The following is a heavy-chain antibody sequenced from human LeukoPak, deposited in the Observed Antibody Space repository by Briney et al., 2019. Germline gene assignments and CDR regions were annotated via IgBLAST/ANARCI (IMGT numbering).Heavy chain of an antibody. CDR2: ISYDGSNK. CDR1: GFTFSSYG. J-gene: IGHJ6*02. CDR3: AKAGWRLLSRMDV. V-gene: IGHV3-30*18. Sequence: GGSLRLSCAASGFTFSSYGMHWVRQAPGKGLEWVAVISYDGSNKYYADSVKGRFTISRDNSKNTLYLQMNSLRAEDTAVYYCAKAGWRLLSRMDVWGQGTTVTVSS. D-gene: IGHD2/OR15-2a*01.